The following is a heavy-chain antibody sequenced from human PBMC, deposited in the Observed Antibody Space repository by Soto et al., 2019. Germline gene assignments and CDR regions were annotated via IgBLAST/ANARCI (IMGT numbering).Heavy chain of an antibody. Sequence: PSETLSLTCAVSGGSISSGGYSWSWIRQPPGKGLEWIGYIYHSGSTYYNSSLKSRVTISVDRSKNQFSLKLKSVTAADTAVYFCARTGKFYYYDSSGLPFDPWGQGTLVTVSS. J-gene: IGHJ5*02. CDR2: IYHSGST. V-gene: IGHV4-30-2*01. D-gene: IGHD3-22*01. CDR1: GGSISSGGYS. CDR3: ARTGKFYYYDSSGLPFDP.